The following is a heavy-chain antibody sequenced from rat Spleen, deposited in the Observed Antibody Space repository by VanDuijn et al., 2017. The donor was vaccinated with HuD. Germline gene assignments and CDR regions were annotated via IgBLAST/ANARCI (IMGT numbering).Heavy chain of an antibody. Sequence: EVQLVEYGGGLVQPGRSMKLSCAASGFTFSDYYMAWVSQAPKKGLEWVASISYEGSSTYYGDSVKGRFTISRDNAKSTLYLQMNSLRSEDTATYYCARITTLDYWGQGVMVTVSS. V-gene: IGHV5-22*01. CDR1: GFTFSDYY. D-gene: IGHD1-10*01. J-gene: IGHJ2*01. CDR2: ISYEGSST. CDR3: ARITTLDY.